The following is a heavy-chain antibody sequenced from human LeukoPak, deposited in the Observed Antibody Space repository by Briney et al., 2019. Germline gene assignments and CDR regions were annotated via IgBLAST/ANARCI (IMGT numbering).Heavy chain of an antibody. CDR1: GYSISSGYY. Sequence: PSETLSLTCTVSGYSISSGYYWGWIRPPPGKGLEWIGSIYHSGSTYYNPSLKSRVTISVDTSKNHFSLKLSSVTAADTAVYYCARGYYDYVWGSYRNAFDIWGQGTMVTVSS. V-gene: IGHV4-38-2*02. CDR2: IYHSGST. CDR3: ARGYYDYVWGSYRNAFDI. D-gene: IGHD3-16*02. J-gene: IGHJ3*02.